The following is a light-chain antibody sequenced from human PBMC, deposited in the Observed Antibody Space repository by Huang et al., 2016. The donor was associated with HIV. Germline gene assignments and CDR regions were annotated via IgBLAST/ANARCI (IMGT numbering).Light chain of an antibody. Sequence: IVLTQSPATLSWYPGERVTLSCKASQDIGNYLAWYQQKLGQAPRLLIYDASNRATGIPFRFSGSGSGTDFTLSISSLESDDFAVYFCQQRFNGVTFGGGTKVEV. V-gene: IGKV3-11*01. CDR1: QDIGNY. CDR3: QQRFNGVT. J-gene: IGKJ4*01. CDR2: DAS.